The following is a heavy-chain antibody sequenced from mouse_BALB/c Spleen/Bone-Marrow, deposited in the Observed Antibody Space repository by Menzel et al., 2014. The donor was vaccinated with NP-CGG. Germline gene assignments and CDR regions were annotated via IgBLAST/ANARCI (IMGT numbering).Heavy chain of an antibody. CDR3: AREVGRGGYFDV. Sequence: VQLQQSGPELVKPGASVKMSCKASGYTFTSYYIHWVKQRPGQGLEWIGWIYPGDGSTKYNEKFKGKATLTADKSSSTAYMQLSSLTSEDSAVYFCAREVGRGGYFDVWGAGTTVTVSS. V-gene: IGHV1S56*01. D-gene: IGHD1-1*02. J-gene: IGHJ1*01. CDR2: IYPGDGST. CDR1: GYTFTSYY.